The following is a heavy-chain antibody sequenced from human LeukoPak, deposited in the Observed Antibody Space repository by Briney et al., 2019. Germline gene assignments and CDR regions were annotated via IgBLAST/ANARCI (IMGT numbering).Heavy chain of an antibody. CDR2: IYTSGST. J-gene: IGHJ4*02. D-gene: IGHD3-16*01. Sequence: PETLSLTCTVSGGSISSYYWSWIRQPAGKGLEWIGRIYTSGSTNYNPSLKSRVTMSVDTSKNQFSLKLSSVTAADTAVYYCARVYDYVWGSYNEYYFDYWGQGTLVTVSS. CDR3: ARVYDYVWGSYNEYYFDY. CDR1: GGSISSYY. V-gene: IGHV4-4*07.